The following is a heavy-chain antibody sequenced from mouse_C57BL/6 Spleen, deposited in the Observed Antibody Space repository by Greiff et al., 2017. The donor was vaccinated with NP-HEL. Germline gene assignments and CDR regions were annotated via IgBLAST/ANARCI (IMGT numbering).Heavy chain of an antibody. Sequence: EVQLQQSGGGLVKPGGSLKLSCAASGFTFSSYAMSWVRQTPEKRLEWVATISDGGSYTYYPDNVKGRFTISRDNAKNNLYLQMSHLKSEDTAMYYCARDGWGLPFAYWGQGTLVTVSA. CDR2: ISDGGSYT. J-gene: IGHJ3*01. CDR1: GFTFSSYA. CDR3: ARDGWGLPFAY. D-gene: IGHD2-13*01. V-gene: IGHV5-4*01.